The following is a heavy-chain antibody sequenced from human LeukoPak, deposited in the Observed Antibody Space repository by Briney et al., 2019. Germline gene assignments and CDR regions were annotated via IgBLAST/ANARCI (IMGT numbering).Heavy chain of an antibody. J-gene: IGHJ4*02. V-gene: IGHV1-2*02. CDR2: INPNSGGT. D-gene: IGHD7-27*01. Sequence: ASVKVSCKASGYTFTGYYMHWVRQAPGQGLEWMGWINPNSGGTNYAQKFQGRVTVTRDTSISTAYMELSRLRSDDTAVYYCARDLGKDKAFDYWGQGTLVTVSS. CDR1: GYTFTGYY. CDR3: ARDLGKDKAFDY.